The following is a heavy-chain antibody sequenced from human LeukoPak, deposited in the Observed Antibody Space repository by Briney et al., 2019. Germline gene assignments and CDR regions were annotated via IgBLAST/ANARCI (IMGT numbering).Heavy chain of an antibody. V-gene: IGHV3-64*01. CDR1: GFTFSSYA. CDR2: ISSNGGST. D-gene: IGHD3-3*01. CDR3: ARGRGLLPSYWFDP. J-gene: IGHJ5*02. Sequence: GGSLRLSCAASGFTFSSYAMHWVRQAPGKGLEYVSAISSNGGSTYYANSVKGRFTISRDNSKSTLYLQVGSLRPEDMAVYYCARGRGLLPSYWFDPWGQGTLVTVSS.